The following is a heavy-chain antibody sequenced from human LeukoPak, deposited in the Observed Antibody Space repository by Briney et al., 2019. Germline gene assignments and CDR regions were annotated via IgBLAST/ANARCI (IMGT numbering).Heavy chain of an antibody. CDR3: AKATPILGAAAYYFDY. CDR2: LSPRGVRT. Sequence: GGSLRLSCAASGFTFTTYAMSWGRQAPGKGVEWVSTLSPRGVRTYYTDSVKGRLTISRENSKKTLYMQRNRLRAEDMAVYYCAKATPILGAAAYYFDYWGQGTLVTVSS. V-gene: IGHV3-23*01. CDR1: GFTFTTYA. D-gene: IGHD1-26*01. J-gene: IGHJ4*02.